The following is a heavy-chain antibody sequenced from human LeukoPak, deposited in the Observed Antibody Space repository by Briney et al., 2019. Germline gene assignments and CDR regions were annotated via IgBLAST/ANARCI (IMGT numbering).Heavy chain of an antibody. J-gene: IGHJ6*04. CDR1: GFTFSSYE. V-gene: IGHV3-48*03. D-gene: IGHD3-10*02. CDR2: ISSSGSSI. Sequence: GGSLRLSCAASGFTFSSYEMNWVRQAPGKGLEWVSDISSSGSSIYYADSVRGRFTISRDNAKNSLYLQMNSLRAEDTAVYYLAELGITMIGGVWGKGTTVTISS. CDR3: AELGITMIGGV.